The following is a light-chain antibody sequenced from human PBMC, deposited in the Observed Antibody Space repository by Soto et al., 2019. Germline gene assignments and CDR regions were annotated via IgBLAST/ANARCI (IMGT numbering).Light chain of an antibody. CDR1: QSVSSY. CDR2: SAS. CDR3: QQTFKTPHT. V-gene: IGKV1-39*01. Sequence: AIQSVSSYLNWYQQQPGEAPKLLISSASTLQTGVPSRFSGSGFGTDYTLTISSLQSADFATYYCQQTFKTPHTFGQGTKVDIK. J-gene: IGKJ2*01.